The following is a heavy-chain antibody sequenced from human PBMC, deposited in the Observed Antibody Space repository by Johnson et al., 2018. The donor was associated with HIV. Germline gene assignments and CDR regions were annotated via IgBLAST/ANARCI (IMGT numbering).Heavy chain of an antibody. CDR1: GFTFDDYG. Sequence: VQLVESGGGVVRPGGSLRLSCAASGFTFDDYGMSWVRQAPGKGLEWVSGIYSGGSTYYADSVKGRFTISRDNSKNTLYLQMNSLRAEDTAVYYCAREDQDAFDIWGQGTMVTVSS. CDR2: IYSGGST. CDR3: AREDQDAFDI. V-gene: IGHV3-66*01. J-gene: IGHJ3*02.